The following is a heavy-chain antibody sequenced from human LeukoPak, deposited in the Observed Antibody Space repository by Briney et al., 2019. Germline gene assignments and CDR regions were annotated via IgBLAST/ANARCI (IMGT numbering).Heavy chain of an antibody. V-gene: IGHV3-23*01. Sequence: GGSLRLSCAASGFTFSSYAMSWVRQAPGKGLDWVSGISGSGGSTYYAGSVKGRFTISRDNSKNTLYLQMNSLRAEDTAVYYCAKVASSGYYYGHFDYWGQGTLVTVSS. CDR3: AKVASSGYYYGHFDY. CDR2: ISGSGGST. CDR1: GFTFSSYA. J-gene: IGHJ4*02. D-gene: IGHD3-22*01.